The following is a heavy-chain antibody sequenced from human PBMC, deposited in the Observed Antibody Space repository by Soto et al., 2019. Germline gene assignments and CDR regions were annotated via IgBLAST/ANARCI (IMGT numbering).Heavy chain of an antibody. D-gene: IGHD4-17*01. Sequence: GGSLRLSCAASGFTFSSYAMSWVRQAPGKGLEWVSAISGSGGSTYYADSVKGRFTISRDNSKNTLYLQMNSLRAEDTAVYYCAKAPRLLYGDYVQSLDYWGQGALVPVSS. CDR1: GFTFSSYA. J-gene: IGHJ4*02. CDR3: AKAPRLLYGDYVQSLDY. V-gene: IGHV3-23*01. CDR2: ISGSGGST.